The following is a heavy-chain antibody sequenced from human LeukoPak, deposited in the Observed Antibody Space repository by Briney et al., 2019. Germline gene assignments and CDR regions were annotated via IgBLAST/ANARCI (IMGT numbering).Heavy chain of an antibody. D-gene: IGHD3-3*01. CDR3: GRVEASVFGVVAPSYNWFDP. CDR1: GYAFTSSG. CDR2: ISVYNGNT. V-gene: IGHV1-18*01. Sequence: EASVKASCKASGYAFTSSGTSGGRQGPGQGFGWWGSISVYNGNTNYAQKIQGRVTMTTDTSTSTAYMELRSLRSDDTAVYYCGRVEASVFGVVAPSYNWFDPWGQGTLVTVSS. J-gene: IGHJ5*02.